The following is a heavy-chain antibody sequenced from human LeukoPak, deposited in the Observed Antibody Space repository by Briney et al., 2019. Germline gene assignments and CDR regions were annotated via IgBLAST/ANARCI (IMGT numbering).Heavy chain of an antibody. Sequence: GGSLRLSCAGSGFTFSSYEMDWVRQAPGKGLEWVSYITSRGDTIYYADSVKGRFSISRDNAKNSLYLQMNSLRAEDTAVYYCAREVLGATREFDYWGQGAPVTVSS. CDR2: ITSRGDTI. CDR3: AREVLGATREFDY. V-gene: IGHV3-48*03. J-gene: IGHJ4*02. CDR1: GFTFSSYE. D-gene: IGHD1-26*01.